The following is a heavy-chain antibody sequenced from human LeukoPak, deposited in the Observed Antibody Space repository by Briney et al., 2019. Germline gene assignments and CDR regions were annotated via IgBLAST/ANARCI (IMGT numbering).Heavy chain of an antibody. CDR2: ISGSGGST. J-gene: IGHJ5*02. D-gene: IGHD3-16*01. V-gene: IGHV3-23*01. CDR1: GFTFSSYA. Sequence: GGSLRLSCAAPGFTFSSYAMSWVRQAPGKGLEWVSAISGSGGSTYYADSVKGRFTISRDNSKNTLYLQMNSLRAEDTAVYYCAKDWIMSVSRWFDPWGQGTLVTVSS. CDR3: AKDWIMSVSRWFDP.